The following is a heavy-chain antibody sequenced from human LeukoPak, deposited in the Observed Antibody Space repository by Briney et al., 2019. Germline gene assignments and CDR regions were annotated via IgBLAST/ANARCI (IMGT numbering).Heavy chain of an antibody. CDR2: IGGDGRGT. V-gene: IGHV3-23*01. Sequence: PGGSLRLSCTASGFTFSNHAMTWVREAPGKGLEGVSAIGGDGRGTDYADSVKGRFTISRDNSKNTLYLEMNSLRADDTARYYCARRVGGTPDYWGPGTLVTVSS. D-gene: IGHD1-26*01. CDR3: ARRVGGTPDY. CDR1: GFTFSNHA. J-gene: IGHJ4*02.